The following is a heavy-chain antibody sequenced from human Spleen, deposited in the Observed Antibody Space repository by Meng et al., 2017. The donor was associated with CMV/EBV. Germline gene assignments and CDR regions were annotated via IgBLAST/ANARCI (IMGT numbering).Heavy chain of an antibody. CDR3: LPEGCGGDCYSFDY. D-gene: IGHD2-21*01. J-gene: IGHJ4*02. V-gene: IGHV3-30*04. CDR2: ISYDGSNK. CDR1: GFTFSSYA. Sequence: GESLKISCAASGFTFSSYAMHWVRQAPGKGLEWVAVISYDGSNKYYADSVKGRFTISRDNSKNTLYLQMNRLRADDTAVYYCLPEGCGGDCYSFDYWGQGTLVTVSS.